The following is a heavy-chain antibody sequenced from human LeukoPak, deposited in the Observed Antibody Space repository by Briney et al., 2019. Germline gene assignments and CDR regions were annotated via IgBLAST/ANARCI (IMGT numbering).Heavy chain of an antibody. CDR3: ARDRSSSWYYYYYMDV. CDR1: GYTFTSYY. V-gene: IGHV1-46*01. J-gene: IGHJ6*03. Sequence: ASVKVSCKASGYTFTSYYMHWVRQAPGQGLEWMGIINPSGGSTSYAQKFQGRVTMTRDTSTSTVYMELSSLRSEDTAVYYCARDRSSSWYYYYYMDVWGKGTTVTVSS. CDR2: INPSGGST. D-gene: IGHD6-13*01.